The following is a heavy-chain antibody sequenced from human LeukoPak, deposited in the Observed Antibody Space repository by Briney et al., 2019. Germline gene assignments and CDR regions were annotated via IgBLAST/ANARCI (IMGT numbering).Heavy chain of an antibody. Sequence: ASVKVSCKASGYTFTNNYLHWVRQAPGQGLEWMGMIYPRDGSTSYSQNFQGRVTVTRDTSTTTVHMELRGLRSEDTAVYYCARDQEGFDYWGQGTVVTVSS. J-gene: IGHJ4*02. CDR1: GYTFTNNY. V-gene: IGHV1-46*01. CDR3: ARDQEGFDY. CDR2: IYPRDGST.